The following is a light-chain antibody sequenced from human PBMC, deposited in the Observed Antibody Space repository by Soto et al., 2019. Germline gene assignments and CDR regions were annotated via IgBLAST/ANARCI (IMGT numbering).Light chain of an antibody. V-gene: IGKV1-39*01. J-gene: IGKJ1*01. CDR3: QQSYSSPPT. Sequence: DIQMSQSPSSLSASVEDRVIITCRASQSISNHLNGYQQKPGKAPKLLIFAASSLQSGVPSRFSGSRSGPDFTLTISSLQPEDFATYCCQQSYSSPPTFGQGTKVDIK. CDR2: AAS. CDR1: QSISNH.